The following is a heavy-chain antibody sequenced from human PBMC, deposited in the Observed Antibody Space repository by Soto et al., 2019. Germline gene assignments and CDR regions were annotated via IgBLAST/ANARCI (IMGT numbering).Heavy chain of an antibody. CDR3: ARDGAITMVRGVIGYGMDV. J-gene: IGHJ6*02. CDR2: IWYDGSNK. CDR1: GFTFSSYG. D-gene: IGHD3-10*01. V-gene: IGHV3-33*01. Sequence: QVQLVESGGGVVQPGRSLRLSCAASGFTFSSYGMHWVRQAPGKGLEWVAVIWYDGSNKYYADSVKGRFTISRDNSKNPLYLQMNSLRAEDTAVYYCARDGAITMVRGVIGYGMDVWGQGTTVTVSS.